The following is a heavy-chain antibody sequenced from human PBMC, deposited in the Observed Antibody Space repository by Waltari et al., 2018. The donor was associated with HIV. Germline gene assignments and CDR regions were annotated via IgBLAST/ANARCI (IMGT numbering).Heavy chain of an antibody. CDR1: RDVFTNFS. CDR3: AASPERPGFEAPLFFFDY. D-gene: IGHD5-12*01. V-gene: IGHV1-69*13. CDR2: ITPVFATT. J-gene: IGHJ4*02. Sequence: VQLVQSGAEMKKPGSSVRVSCKCSRDVFTNFSLNWLRQAPGQRPEWMAEITPVFATTDDARKFLGRVPLSADNSASTISMDLMSLSSGDTAVYYCAASPERPGFEAPLFFFDYWGQGTLITVSS.